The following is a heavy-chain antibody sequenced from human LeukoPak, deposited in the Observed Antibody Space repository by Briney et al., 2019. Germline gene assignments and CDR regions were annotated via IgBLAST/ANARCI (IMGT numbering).Heavy chain of an antibody. V-gene: IGHV4-34*01. J-gene: IGHJ5*02. CDR1: GGSFSGYY. Sequence: SETLSLTCAVYGGSFSGYYWSWIRQPPGKGLEWIGEINHSGSTNYNPSLKSRVTIPVDTSKNQFSLKLTSVTAADTAVYYCARGYQLLWGGWFDPWGQGTLVTVSS. D-gene: IGHD2-2*01. CDR3: ARGYQLLWGGWFDP. CDR2: INHSGST.